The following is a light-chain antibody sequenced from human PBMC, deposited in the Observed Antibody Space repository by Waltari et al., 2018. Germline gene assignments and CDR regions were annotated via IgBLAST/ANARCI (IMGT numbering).Light chain of an antibody. CDR2: GAS. V-gene: IGKV3-15*01. Sequence: ETVMTQSPATLSVSPGERATLSCRASQTVTTKLAWYQQKPGQAPRLLIYGASTRATGIPARFSGSGSGTEFTLTISSLQSEDVAVYYCQQYNNWPPWTFGQGTKVEIK. CDR3: QQYNNWPPWT. J-gene: IGKJ1*01. CDR1: QTVTTK.